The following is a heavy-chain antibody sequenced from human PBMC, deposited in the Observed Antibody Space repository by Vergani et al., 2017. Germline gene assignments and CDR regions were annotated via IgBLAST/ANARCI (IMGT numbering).Heavy chain of an antibody. D-gene: IGHD3-10*01. J-gene: IGHJ6*02. CDR1: DSSIMTNPY. Sequence: QVQLQESGPGLVKPSETLTLTCDVSDSSIMTNPYWGWFRQSPGKGLEWIGCIHHSGDTHYNSSLKSRVSISLVSSSKFSLSLTSVTAADTAIYYCARHRGSGGFFPSYYFYGMDVWGHGTTVTVSS. V-gene: IGHV4-38-2*01. CDR3: ARHRGSGGFFPSYYFYGMDV. CDR2: IHHSGDT.